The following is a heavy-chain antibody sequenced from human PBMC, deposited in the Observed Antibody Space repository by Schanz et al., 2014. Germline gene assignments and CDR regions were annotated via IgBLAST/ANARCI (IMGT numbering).Heavy chain of an antibody. CDR2: IGGSGDST. D-gene: IGHD3-9*01. Sequence: DVQLVDSGGGLVQPGGSLRLSCAASGFTVSASAMHWVRQAPGKGLEWVSGIGGSGDSTHYADSVKGRFIISRDNSKNTLYLQVNSLRAEDTAVYYCAKHVRSLTGNDYWGQGTLVTVSS. V-gene: IGHV3-23*04. J-gene: IGHJ4*02. CDR3: AKHVRSLTGNDY. CDR1: GFTVSASA.